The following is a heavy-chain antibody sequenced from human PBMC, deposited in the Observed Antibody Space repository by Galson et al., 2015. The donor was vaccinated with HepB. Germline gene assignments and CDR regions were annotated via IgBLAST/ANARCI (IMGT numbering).Heavy chain of an antibody. CDR3: ARDLGHGDLTLDH. V-gene: IGHV3-33*01. J-gene: IGHJ4*02. CDR2: IWYDGSNK. Sequence: SLRLSCAASGFTFRSYGMHWVRQAPAKGLEGLAVIWYDGSNKHYVDSVKGRFTISRDNFKDTVYLEMNSLRVEDTAVYFCARDLGHGDLTLDHWGQGTLVTVSS. CDR1: GFTFRSYG. D-gene: IGHD4-17*01.